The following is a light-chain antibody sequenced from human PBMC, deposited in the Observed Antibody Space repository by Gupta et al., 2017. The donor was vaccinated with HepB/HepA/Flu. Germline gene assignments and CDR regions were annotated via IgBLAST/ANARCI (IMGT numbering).Light chain of an antibody. CDR2: DVS. CDR1: SSDFGGYNY. J-gene: IGLJ2*01. Sequence: QSALTQPASVSGSPGQSITISCTGTSSDFGGYNYVSWYQQHPGKAPKLLIYDVSNRPSGGSNRFSGSKSGNTASLTISGLQAEDEADYYCSSFTFTTTLVIFGGGTKLTVL. CDR3: SSFTFTTTLVI. V-gene: IGLV2-14*03.